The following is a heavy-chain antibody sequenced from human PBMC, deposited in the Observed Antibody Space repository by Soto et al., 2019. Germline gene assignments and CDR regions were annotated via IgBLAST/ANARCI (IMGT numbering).Heavy chain of an antibody. CDR3: ALRGIAVAGTGDGWFDP. CDR1: GGTFSSYA. Sequence: QVQLVQSGAAVKKPGSSVKVSCKASGGTFSSYAISWVRQAPGQGLEWMGGIIPIFGTANYAQKFQGRVTITADKSTSTAYMELSSLRSEDTAVYHCALRGIAVAGTGDGWFDPWGQGTLVTVSS. D-gene: IGHD6-19*01. CDR2: IIPIFGTA. J-gene: IGHJ5*02. V-gene: IGHV1-69*06.